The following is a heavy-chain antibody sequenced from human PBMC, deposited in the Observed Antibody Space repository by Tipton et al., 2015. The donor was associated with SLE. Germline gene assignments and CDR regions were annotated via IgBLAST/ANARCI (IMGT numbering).Heavy chain of an antibody. Sequence: GSLRLSCAASGFTFSDYYMSWIRQAPGKGLEWVSYISSSSSTIYYADSVKGRFTISRDNAKNSLYLQMNSLRAEDTAVYYCARDRESSSWTYYYYYGMDVWGQGTTVTVSS. D-gene: IGHD6-13*01. CDR1: GFTFSDYY. CDR2: ISSSSSTI. J-gene: IGHJ6*02. CDR3: ARDRESSSWTYYYYYGMDV. V-gene: IGHV3-11*04.